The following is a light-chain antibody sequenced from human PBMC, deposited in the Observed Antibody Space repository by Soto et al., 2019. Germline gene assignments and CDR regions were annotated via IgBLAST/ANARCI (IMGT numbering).Light chain of an antibody. Sequence: DIVMTQSPDSLAVSLGERATINCKSSQSVFHSPNNKNYLAWLQQRPGQPPRLLIYKISNRFSGVPDRFSGSGAGTDFTLKISRVEAEDVGVYYCMQATQFPLTFGGGTKVDIK. CDR2: KIS. J-gene: IGKJ4*01. CDR3: MQATQFPLT. V-gene: IGKV2-24*01. CDR1: QSVFHSPNNKNY.